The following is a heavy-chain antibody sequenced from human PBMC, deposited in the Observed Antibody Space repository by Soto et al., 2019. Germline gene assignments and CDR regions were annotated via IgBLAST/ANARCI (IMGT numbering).Heavy chain of an antibody. CDR2: ISSSSSYI. CDR1: GFTFSSYS. CDR3: ARGIRGGFDY. V-gene: IGHV3-21*01. J-gene: IGHJ4*02. Sequence: EVQLVESGGGLVKPGGSLRLSCAASGFTFSSYSMNWVRQAPGKGLEWVSSISSSSSYIYYADSVKGRFTISRDNAKNYLYLQRNSLRAEDTAVYYCARGIRGGFDYWGQGTLVTVSS. D-gene: IGHD3-10*01.